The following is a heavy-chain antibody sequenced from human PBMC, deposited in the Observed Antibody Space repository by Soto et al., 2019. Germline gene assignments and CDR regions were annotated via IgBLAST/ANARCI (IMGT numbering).Heavy chain of an antibody. CDR3: ARRGDASGSYFDF. CDR1: GFTFSNYD. Sequence: TGGSLRLSCAASGFTFSNYDMSWVRQAPGKGLEWVSAIRDTGGSTYSADSVKGRFTISRDNSKNTLYLQMNSLRVEDTAIYYCARRGDASGSYFDFWGQGTLVTAPQ. D-gene: IGHD3-10*01. CDR2: IRDTGGST. V-gene: IGHV3-23*01. J-gene: IGHJ4*02.